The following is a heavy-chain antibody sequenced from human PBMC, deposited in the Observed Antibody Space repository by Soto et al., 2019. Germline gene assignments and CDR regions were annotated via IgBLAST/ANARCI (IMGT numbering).Heavy chain of an antibody. CDR1: GYTFTSYG. D-gene: IGHD3-3*01. Sequence: ASVKVSCKASGYTFTSYGISWVRQAPGQGLEWMGWISAYNGNTNYAQKLQGRVTMTTDTSTSTAYMELRSLRSDDTAVYYCARSVFWSGYYYYYGMDVGGQGTTVTVSS. CDR3: ARSVFWSGYYYYYGMDV. V-gene: IGHV1-18*01. CDR2: ISAYNGNT. J-gene: IGHJ6*02.